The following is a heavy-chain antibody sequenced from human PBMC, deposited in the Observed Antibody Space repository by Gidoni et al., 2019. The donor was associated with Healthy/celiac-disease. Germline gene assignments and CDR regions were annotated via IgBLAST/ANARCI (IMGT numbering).Heavy chain of an antibody. J-gene: IGHJ5*02. Sequence: QVQLQQWGAGLLKPSETLSLTCAVYGGSFSGYYWSWIRQPPGKGLEWIGEINHSGSTNYNPSLKSRVTISVDTSKNQFSLKLSSVTAADTAVYYCARGPRGPYSSSWYWSWFDPWGQGTLVTVSS. V-gene: IGHV4-34*01. CDR1: GGSFSGYY. CDR2: INHSGST. D-gene: IGHD6-13*01. CDR3: ARGPRGPYSSSWYWSWFDP.